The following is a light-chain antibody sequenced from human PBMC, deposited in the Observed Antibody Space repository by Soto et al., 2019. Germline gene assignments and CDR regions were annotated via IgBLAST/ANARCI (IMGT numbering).Light chain of an antibody. CDR2: GNS. CDR3: QSYDSSLSGWV. CDR1: SSNIGAGYD. J-gene: IGLJ3*02. V-gene: IGLV1-40*01. Sequence: QSVLTQPPSVSGAPGQRVTISCTGSSSNIGAGYDVHWYQQLPGTAPKLLIYGNSNRPSGVPDRFSGSKSGTSASLAITGLAAEDEADYYSQSYDSSLSGWVFGGGTKLTVL.